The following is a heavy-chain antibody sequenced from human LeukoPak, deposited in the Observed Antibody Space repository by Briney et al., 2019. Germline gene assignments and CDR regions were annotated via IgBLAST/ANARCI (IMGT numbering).Heavy chain of an antibody. V-gene: IGHV4-34*01. CDR1: GGSFSGYY. Sequence: PSETLSLTCAVYGGSFSGYYWSWIRQPPGKGLEWIGEINHSGSTNYNPSLKSRVTISVDTSKDQFSLKLSSVTAADTAVYYCARVYYSSSYDYWYFDLWGRGTLVTVSS. CDR2: INHSGST. CDR3: ARVYYSSSYDYWYFDL. D-gene: IGHD6-13*01. J-gene: IGHJ2*01.